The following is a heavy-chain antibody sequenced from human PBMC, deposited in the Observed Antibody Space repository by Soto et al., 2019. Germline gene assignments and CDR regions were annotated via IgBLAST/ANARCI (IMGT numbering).Heavy chain of an antibody. CDR1: GGSISSYY. V-gene: IGHV4-59*12. CDR2: IYYSGST. CDR3: ARGTHMLLWFGELFGYYYGMDV. D-gene: IGHD3-10*01. Sequence: SETLSLTCTVSGGSISSYYWSWIRQPPGKGLEWIGDIYYSGSTNYNPSLKSRVTISVDTSKNQFSLKLSSVTAADTAVYYCARGTHMLLWFGELFGYYYGMDVWGQGTTVTVSS. J-gene: IGHJ6*02.